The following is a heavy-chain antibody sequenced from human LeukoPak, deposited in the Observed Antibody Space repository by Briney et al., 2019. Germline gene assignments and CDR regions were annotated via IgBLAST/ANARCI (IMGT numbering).Heavy chain of an antibody. Sequence: PSETLSLTCTVSGGSISSYYWSWIRQPPGKGLEWIGYIYYSGSTNYNPSLKSRVTISVDTSKNQFSLKLSSVTAADTAVYYCARVAMGKYYNDSSGYYYLDYWGQGTLVTVSS. D-gene: IGHD3-22*01. CDR3: ARVAMGKYYNDSSGYYYLDY. CDR1: GGSISSYY. V-gene: IGHV4-59*08. J-gene: IGHJ4*02. CDR2: IYYSGST.